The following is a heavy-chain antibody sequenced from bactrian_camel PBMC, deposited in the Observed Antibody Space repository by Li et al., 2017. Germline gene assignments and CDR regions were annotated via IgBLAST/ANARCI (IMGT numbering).Heavy chain of an antibody. CDR3: TTDALWWYPGERYEYNY. D-gene: IGHD7*01. Sequence: QVQLVESGGGSVQAGGSLTLSCLVSGSPFSTYCMGWFRQVPGKERDGVAIIDTDGSTTYPNSVKGRFTVTRDNAKNTVYLQMNSLKSEDTALYSCTTDALWWYPGERYEYNYWGQGTQVTVS. CDR2: IDTDGST. J-gene: IGHJ4*01. V-gene: IGHV3S9*01. CDR1: GSPFSTYC.